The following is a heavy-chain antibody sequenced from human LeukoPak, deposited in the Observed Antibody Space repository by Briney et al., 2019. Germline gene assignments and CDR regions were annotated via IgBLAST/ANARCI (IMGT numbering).Heavy chain of an antibody. V-gene: IGHV3-48*04. D-gene: IGHD3-10*01. CDR2: ISSSSSTI. CDR1: GFTFSSYS. J-gene: IGHJ4*02. CDR3: ARGRTMVRGVPDY. Sequence: GGSLRLSCAASGFTFSSYSMNWVRQAPGKGLEWVSYISSSSSTIYYADSVRGRFTISRDNAKNSLYLQMNSLRAEDTAVYYCARGRTMVRGVPDYWGQGTLVTVSS.